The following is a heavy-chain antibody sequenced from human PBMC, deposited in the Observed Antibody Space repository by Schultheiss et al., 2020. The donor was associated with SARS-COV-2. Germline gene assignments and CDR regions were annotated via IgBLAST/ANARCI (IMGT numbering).Heavy chain of an antibody. Sequence: GGSLRLSCAASGFTFDDYAMHWVRQAPWKGLEWVSAISGNGGTTPYADSVKGRFAISKDSSKNTLYLQMNNLKVEDTAVYYCARGGVGATGFDYWGQGTLVTVSS. CDR1: GFTFDDYA. J-gene: IGHJ4*02. CDR2: ISGNGGTT. V-gene: IGHV3-23*01. CDR3: ARGGVGATGFDY. D-gene: IGHD1-26*01.